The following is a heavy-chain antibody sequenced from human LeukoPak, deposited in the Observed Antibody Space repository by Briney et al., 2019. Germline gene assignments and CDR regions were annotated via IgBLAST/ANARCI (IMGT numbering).Heavy chain of an antibody. J-gene: IGHJ6*02. CDR2: IRSKAYGGTT. CDR3: TRDLASWYYYGMDV. CDR1: GFTVSSNC. V-gene: IGHV3-49*03. Sequence: GGSLRLSCAASGFTVSSNCMSWFRQAPGKGLEWVGFIRSKAYGGTTEYAASVKGRFTISRDDSKSIAYLQMNSLKTEDTAVYYCTRDLASWYYYGMDVWGQGTTVTVSS.